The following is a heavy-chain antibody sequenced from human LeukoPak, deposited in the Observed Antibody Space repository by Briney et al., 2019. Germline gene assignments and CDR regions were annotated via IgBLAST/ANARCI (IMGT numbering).Heavy chain of an antibody. V-gene: IGHV3-53*01. Sequence: GGSLRLSCAVSGFTVTDNYMGWVRQAPGKGLQWVSVIYPDGRTYYADSVKGRFTISRDISRNTLLLQMNNLRADDTAVHYCARTNPVYGDYDYWGQGTLVTVSS. CDR1: GFTVTDNY. J-gene: IGHJ4*02. D-gene: IGHD4-17*01. CDR2: IYPDGRT. CDR3: ARTNPVYGDYDY.